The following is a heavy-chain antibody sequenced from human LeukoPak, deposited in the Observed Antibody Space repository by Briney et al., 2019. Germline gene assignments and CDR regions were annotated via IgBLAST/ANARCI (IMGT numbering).Heavy chain of an antibody. CDR2: IYYSGST. Sequence: SETLSLTCTVSGGSISRYYWSWIRQPPGGGLEWIGYIYYSGSTNYNPSLKSRVTISVDTSKNQFSLKLSSVTAADTAVYYSARENGIATGKEYFQHWGQGTLVTVSS. J-gene: IGHJ1*01. CDR3: ARENGIATGKEYFQH. D-gene: IGHD6-13*01. V-gene: IGHV4-59*13. CDR1: GGSISRYY.